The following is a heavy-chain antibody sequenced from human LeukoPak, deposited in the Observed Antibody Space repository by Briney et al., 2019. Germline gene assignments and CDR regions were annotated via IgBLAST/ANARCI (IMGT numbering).Heavy chain of an antibody. V-gene: IGHV4-59*01. CDR3: ARGPSPKQDQNYHGMDV. CDR1: GGSMSRYS. CDR2: MYYSGST. Sequence: SETLSLTCTVSGGSMSRYSWSWIRQPPGKGLEWIGYMYYSGSTDYNPSLRSRVTMSADTSKNQFSPKLGPVTAADTAVYYCARGPSPKQDQNYHGMDVWGRGTTVTVSS. J-gene: IGHJ6*02.